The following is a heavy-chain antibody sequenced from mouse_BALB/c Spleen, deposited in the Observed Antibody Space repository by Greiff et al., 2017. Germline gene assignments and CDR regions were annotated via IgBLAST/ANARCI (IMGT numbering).Heavy chain of an antibody. Sequence: EVQGVESGGGLVQPGGSLRLSCATSGFTFSDFYMEWVRQPPGKRLEWIAASRNKANDYTTEYSASVKGRFIVSRDTSQSILYLQMNALRAEDTAIYYCARESLLRGFAYWGQGTLVTVSA. D-gene: IGHD1-2*01. CDR3: ARESLLRGFAY. V-gene: IGHV7-1*02. CDR1: GFTFSDFY. CDR2: SRNKANDYTT. J-gene: IGHJ3*01.